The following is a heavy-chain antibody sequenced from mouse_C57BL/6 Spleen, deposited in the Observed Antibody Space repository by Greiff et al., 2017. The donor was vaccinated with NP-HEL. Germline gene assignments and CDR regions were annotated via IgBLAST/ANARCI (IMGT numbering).Heavy chain of an antibody. CDR1: GYTFTDYN. D-gene: IGHD2-4*01. CDR3: ARYEYGVLYAMDY. V-gene: IGHV1-18*01. CDR2: INPNNGGT. J-gene: IGHJ4*01. Sequence: DVKLQESGPELVKPGASVKIPCKASGYTFTDYNMDWVKQSHGKSLEWIGDINPNNGGTIYNQKFKGKATLTVDKSSSTAYMELRSLTSEDTAVYYCARYEYGVLYAMDYWGQGTSVTVSS.